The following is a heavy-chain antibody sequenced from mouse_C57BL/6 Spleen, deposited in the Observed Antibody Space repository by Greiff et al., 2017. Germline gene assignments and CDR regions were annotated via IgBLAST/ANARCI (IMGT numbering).Heavy chain of an antibody. D-gene: IGHD1-1*01. CDR2: ICGGGGNT. J-gene: IGHJ4*01. V-gene: IGHV5-9*01. Sequence: EVKVVESGGGLVKPGGSLKLSCAASGFTFSSYTMSWVRQTPEKRLEWVATICGGGGNTYYPDSVKGRFTISRDNAKNTLYLQMSSLRSEDTALYYCARKGLGYYGYYYAMDYWGQGTSVTVSS. CDR1: GFTFSSYT. CDR3: ARKGLGYYGYYYAMDY.